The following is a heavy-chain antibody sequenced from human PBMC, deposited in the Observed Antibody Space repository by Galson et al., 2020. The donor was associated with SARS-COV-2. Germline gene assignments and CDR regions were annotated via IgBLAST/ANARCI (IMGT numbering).Heavy chain of an antibody. CDR1: GYTFTDYY. J-gene: IGHJ6*02. CDR3: ARLRYYDVLTGYIVDV. D-gene: IGHD3-9*01. Sequence: ASVKVSCKASGYTFTDYYIHWVRQAPGQGLEWMGWINPKSGGTNYAQKFEGRVTMTRDTSITTAYMELSRLRADDTAVHYCARLRYYDVLTGYIVDVWGQGTMVTGSS. V-gene: IGHV1-2*02. CDR2: INPKSGGT.